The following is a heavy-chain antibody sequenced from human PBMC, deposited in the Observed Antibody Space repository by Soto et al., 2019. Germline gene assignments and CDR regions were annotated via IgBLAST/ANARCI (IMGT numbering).Heavy chain of an antibody. Sequence: SETLSLTCTVSGGSISSSSYYWGWIRQPPGKGLEWIGSIYYSGSTYYNPSLKSRVTISVDTSKNQFSLKLSSVTAADTAVYYCARHLEWRDRYSGSYPRFDYWGQGTLVTVSS. CDR3: ARHLEWRDRYSGSYPRFDY. CDR2: IYYSGST. V-gene: IGHV4-39*01. CDR1: GGSISSSSYY. J-gene: IGHJ4*02. D-gene: IGHD1-26*01.